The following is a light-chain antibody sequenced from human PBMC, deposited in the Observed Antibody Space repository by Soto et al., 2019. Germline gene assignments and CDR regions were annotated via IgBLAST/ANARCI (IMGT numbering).Light chain of an antibody. CDR1: QSGSSS. J-gene: IGKJ5*01. CDR2: SGD. Sequence: EVVVTQSPDTLSLSPGETATLSCRASQSGSSSVAWYQHKPGQSPRLVVYSGDKRAPGIPPRFSGSGSGTDFTLTISSLEPEDFAVYYCQQRSNSITFGQGTRLEIK. CDR3: QQRSNSIT. V-gene: IGKV3-11*01.